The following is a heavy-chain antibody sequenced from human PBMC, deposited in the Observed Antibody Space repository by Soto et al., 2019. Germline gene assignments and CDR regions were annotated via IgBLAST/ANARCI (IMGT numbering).Heavy chain of an antibody. CDR3: ARDLGVDFWSGYYPYYYYGMDV. J-gene: IGHJ6*02. Sequence: PSETLSLTCTVSGGSVSSGSYYWSWIRQPPGKGLEWIGYIYYSGSTNYNPSLKSRVTISVDTSKNQFSLKLSSVTAADTAVYYCARDLGVDFWSGYYPYYYYGMDVWGQGTTVTVSS. CDR1: GGSVSSGSYY. V-gene: IGHV4-61*01. D-gene: IGHD3-3*01. CDR2: IYYSGST.